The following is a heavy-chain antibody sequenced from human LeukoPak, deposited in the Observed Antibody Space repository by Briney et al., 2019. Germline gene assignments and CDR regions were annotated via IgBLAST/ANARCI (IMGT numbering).Heavy chain of an antibody. CDR2: IKQDGSEK. D-gene: IGHD2-15*01. CDR1: GFTFRTYW. J-gene: IGHJ2*01. Sequence: PGGSLRLSCAASGFTFRTYWMSWVRQAPGKGLEWVAKIKQDGSEKYYVDSVKGRFTISRDNAENSLFLQMNRLRVEDTAVYYCLRTHKIEGCSTSGDCCYSMYRHFDLWGRGPLVTVSS. V-gene: IGHV3-7*01. CDR3: LRTHKIEGCSTSGDCCYSMYRHFDL.